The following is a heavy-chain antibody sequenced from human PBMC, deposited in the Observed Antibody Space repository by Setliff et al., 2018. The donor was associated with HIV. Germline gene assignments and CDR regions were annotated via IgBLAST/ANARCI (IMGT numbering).Heavy chain of an antibody. CDR3: ARLTNLDWFDP. J-gene: IGHJ5*02. V-gene: IGHV4-39*01. Sequence: PSETLSLTCTVSGGSISSTNYFWGWIRQPPGKGLEWIGTIYYHGSTYYNPSLKSRVTISIDTSKNQFSLRLSSVTAADTAVYYCARLTNLDWFDPWGQGTLVTVSS. CDR1: GGSISSTNYF. CDR2: IYYHGST.